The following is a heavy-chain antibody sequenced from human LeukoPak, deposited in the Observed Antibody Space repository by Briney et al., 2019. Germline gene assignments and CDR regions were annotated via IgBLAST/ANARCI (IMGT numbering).Heavy chain of an antibody. CDR3: ALGRVRRFFDY. CDR1: GFIVSSNY. V-gene: IGHV3-53*01. J-gene: IGHJ4*02. D-gene: IGHD1-1*01. CDR2: IYSGGST. Sequence: GGSLRLSCAASGFIVSSNYMSWVRQAPGKGLEWVSVIYSGGSTYYADSVKGRFTISRDNSKNTLYLQMNSLRAEDTAVYYCALGRVRRFFDYWGQGTLVTVSS.